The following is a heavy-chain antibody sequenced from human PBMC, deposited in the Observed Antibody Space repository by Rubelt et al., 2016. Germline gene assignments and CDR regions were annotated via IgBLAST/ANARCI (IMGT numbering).Heavy chain of an antibody. Sequence: QVQLVQSGAEVKKPGASVKVSCKVSGYTLTELSMHWVRQAPGKGLEWMGGFDPEDGETIYAQKFQGRVTITEDTSTDTAYMELSSLRSEDTAVYYCATVSCSGGSCYSLSLGYWGQGTLVTVSS. V-gene: IGHV1-24*01. CDR2: FDPEDGET. J-gene: IGHJ4*02. CDR1: GYTLTELS. CDR3: ATVSCSGGSCYSLSLGY. D-gene: IGHD2-15*01.